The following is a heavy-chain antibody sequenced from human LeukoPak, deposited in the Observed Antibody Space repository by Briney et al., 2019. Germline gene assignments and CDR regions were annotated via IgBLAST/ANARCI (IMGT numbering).Heavy chain of an antibody. CDR3: AREVRRGTYDY. V-gene: IGHV1-8*01. CDR1: GYTSTTYS. Sequence: GASVKVSCKASGYTSTTYSINWVRQATGQGLEWMGWMNPNSGGSGPAQKFQGRVTMTWNTPISTAYMEVSSLTSDDTAVYYCAREVRRGTYDYWGQGTLVTVTP. D-gene: IGHD3-16*01. CDR2: MNPNSGGS. J-gene: IGHJ4*02.